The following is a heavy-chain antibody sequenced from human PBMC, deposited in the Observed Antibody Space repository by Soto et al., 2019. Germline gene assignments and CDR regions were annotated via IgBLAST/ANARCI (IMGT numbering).Heavy chain of an antibody. J-gene: IGHJ6*03. CDR3: ARWAVTRDHYYYYMDV. Sequence: HGESLKISCKGSGYSFTSYWIGWVRQMPGKGLEWMGIIYPGDSDTRYSPSFQGQVTISADKSISTAYLQWSSLKASDTAMYYCARWAVTRDHYYYYMDVWGKGTTVTVSS. V-gene: IGHV5-51*01. D-gene: IGHD4-17*01. CDR2: IYPGDSDT. CDR1: GYSFTSYW.